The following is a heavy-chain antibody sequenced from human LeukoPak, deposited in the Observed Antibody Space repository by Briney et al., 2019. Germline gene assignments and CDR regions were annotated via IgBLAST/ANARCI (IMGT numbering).Heavy chain of an antibody. D-gene: IGHD3-3*01. CDR2: IKRDGSET. J-gene: IGHJ3*02. Sequence: GGSLRLSCAASGXTFSSYWVSWVREAPGKGLEWVANIKRDGSETYYVDSVKGRFTISRDNAKNSLFLQLNSLRAEDTAVYYCARFSFWAFDMWGQGTTVTVSS. CDR1: GXTFSSYW. CDR3: ARFSFWAFDM. V-gene: IGHV3-7*04.